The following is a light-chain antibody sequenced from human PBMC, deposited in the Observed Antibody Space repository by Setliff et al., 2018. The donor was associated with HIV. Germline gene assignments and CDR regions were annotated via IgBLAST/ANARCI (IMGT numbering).Light chain of an antibody. CDR3: SSYTVRSTPV. V-gene: IGLV2-14*01. J-gene: IGLJ1*01. CDR1: SSDIGSYDY. CDR2: AVS. Sequence: QSALTQPASVSGSPGQSITISCTGTSSDIGSYDYVSWYQQHPGKAPKLIIYAVSSRPPGVSNRFSGSKSDNTASLTISGLQADDEADCYCSSYTVRSTPVFGTGTKVT.